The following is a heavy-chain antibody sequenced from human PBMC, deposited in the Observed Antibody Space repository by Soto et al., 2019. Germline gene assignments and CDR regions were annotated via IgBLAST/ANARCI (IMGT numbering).Heavy chain of an antibody. D-gene: IGHD5-18*01. J-gene: IGHJ6*02. Sequence: EMQLLESGGGLVQSGGSLRHSCEVSGSTSNRYAMNWVRQAPGRGLEWVSGISGSGGSTYYADSVKGRFTISRDNPRNTVYLEMNSLSGEDTAVYYCARDRDTTAMVDYYYGMDVWGQGHTVTVSS. CDR2: ISGSGGST. V-gene: IGHV3-23*01. CDR3: ARDRDTTAMVDYYYGMDV. CDR1: GSTSNRYA.